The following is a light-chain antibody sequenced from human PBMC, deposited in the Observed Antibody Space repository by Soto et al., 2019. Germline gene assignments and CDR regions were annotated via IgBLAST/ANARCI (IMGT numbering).Light chain of an antibody. CDR3: SSYTSGSGV. CDR1: SSDVGGYNY. CDR2: DVN. Sequence: QSALTQPASVSGSPGQSITISCTGTSSDVGGYNYVSWYQQHPGKAPKLIIYDVNNRPSGVSNRFSGSKSGNTASLTISGLQAEDEADYYCSSYTSGSGVFGGGTKLTVL. V-gene: IGLV2-14*01. J-gene: IGLJ3*02.